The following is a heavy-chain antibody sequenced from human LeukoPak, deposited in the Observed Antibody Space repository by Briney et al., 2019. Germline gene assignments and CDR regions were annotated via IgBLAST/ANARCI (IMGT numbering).Heavy chain of an antibody. D-gene: IGHD3-9*01. J-gene: IGHJ4*02. V-gene: IGHV1-69*04. CDR3: ARDQVDRYLDY. CDR1: GGTLSSYA. Sequence: SVKVSCKASGGTLSSYAISWVRQAPGQGLEWMGRIIPILGIANYAQKFQGRVTITADKSTSTAYMGLSSLRSEDTAVYYCARDQVDRYLDYWGQGTLVTVSS. CDR2: IIPILGIA.